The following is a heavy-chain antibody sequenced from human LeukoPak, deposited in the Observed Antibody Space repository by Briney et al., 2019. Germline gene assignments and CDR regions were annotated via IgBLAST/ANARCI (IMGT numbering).Heavy chain of an antibody. Sequence: GAPVKVSCKASGGSLSSYAISWVRQAPGQGLEWMGRIIPILGIANYAQKFQGRVTITADKSTSTAYMELSSLRSEDTAVYYCARGGTPNCSGGSCYDYWGQGTLVTVSS. CDR1: GGSLSSYA. V-gene: IGHV1-69*04. J-gene: IGHJ4*02. CDR2: IIPILGIA. D-gene: IGHD2-15*01. CDR3: ARGGTPNCSGGSCYDY.